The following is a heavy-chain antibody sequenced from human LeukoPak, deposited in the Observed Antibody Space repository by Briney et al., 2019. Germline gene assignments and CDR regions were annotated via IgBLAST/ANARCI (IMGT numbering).Heavy chain of an antibody. V-gene: IGHV3-43*02. Sequence: GGSLRLSCAASGFTFDDYAMHWVRQVPGRRLEWISLITGDGSTTYYGDSMKGRFTISRDNSKNSLYLQMNSVRAEDIALYYCAKDRARSYGYGNNFDPWGQGTLVTVSS. CDR2: ITGDGSTT. CDR3: AKDRARSYGYGNNFDP. J-gene: IGHJ5*02. D-gene: IGHD5-18*01. CDR1: GFTFDDYA.